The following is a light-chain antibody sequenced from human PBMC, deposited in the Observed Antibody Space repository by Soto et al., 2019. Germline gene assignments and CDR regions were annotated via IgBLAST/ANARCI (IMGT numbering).Light chain of an antibody. V-gene: IGKV1-5*03. Sequence: DIEMTQSPSTLSASVGDSVTLTCRASQTISAWLAWYQQKPGKAPKLLIYKASDLETWVPSRFSGSGSGTEFTLTISGLQPDDFATYYCQQYSSYPLTFGPGTKVDVK. CDR3: QQYSSYPLT. J-gene: IGKJ3*01. CDR2: KAS. CDR1: QTISAW.